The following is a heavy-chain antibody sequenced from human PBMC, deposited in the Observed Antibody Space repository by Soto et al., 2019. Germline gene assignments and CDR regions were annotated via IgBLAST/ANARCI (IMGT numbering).Heavy chain of an antibody. CDR2: INPNSGGT. J-gene: IGHJ6*02. V-gene: IGHV1-2*04. Sequence: ASVKVSCKASGYTFTGYYMHWVRQAPGQGLEWMGWINPNSGGTNYAQKFQGWVTMTRDTSISTAYMELSRLRSDDTAVHYCARDLEAAAPPGYYYYGMDVWGQGTTVTVSS. CDR1: GYTFTGYY. CDR3: ARDLEAAAPPGYYYYGMDV. D-gene: IGHD6-6*01.